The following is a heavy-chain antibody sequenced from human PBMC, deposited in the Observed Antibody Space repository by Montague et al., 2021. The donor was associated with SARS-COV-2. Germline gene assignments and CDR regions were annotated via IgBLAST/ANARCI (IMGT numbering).Heavy chain of an antibody. CDR2: IKEDGSVR. CDR1: GFTFSSQW. Sequence: SLRLSCAASGFTFSSQWMSWVRQAPGKGLEWVANIKEDGSVRQYADSVKGQFTISRDNAKNSLLLQMNSLRVEDTAVYYCSSGDFFDYWGQGTLVTVSS. V-gene: IGHV3-7*01. J-gene: IGHJ4*02. D-gene: IGHD3-16*01. CDR3: SSGDFFDY.